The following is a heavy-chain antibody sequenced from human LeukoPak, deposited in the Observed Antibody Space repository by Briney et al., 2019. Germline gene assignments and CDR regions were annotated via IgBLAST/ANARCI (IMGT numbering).Heavy chain of an antibody. V-gene: IGHV3-9*01. CDR2: ISWNSVYR. CDR3: TSANYGPAY. Sequence: GGSLRLSCAASGFTFDDYAMHWVRQAPGKGLEWVSGISWNSVYRGYADSVKGRFTISRDNAKNSLYLQMNSLRAEDTAVYYCTSANYGPAYWGQGTLVTVSS. D-gene: IGHD5-24*01. J-gene: IGHJ4*02. CDR1: GFTFDDYA.